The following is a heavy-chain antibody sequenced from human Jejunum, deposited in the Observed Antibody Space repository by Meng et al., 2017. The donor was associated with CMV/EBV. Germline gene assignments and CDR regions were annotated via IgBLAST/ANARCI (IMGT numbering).Heavy chain of an antibody. D-gene: IGHD3-10*01. CDR3: ATEVAVRNYFSYGMDV. Sequence: FTVHSNFMTWVRQAPGKGLEWVAVSYSAGMTYYADSVKGRFTISRDNSKNTMYLQMNGLRLEDTAMYYCATEVAVRNYFSYGMDVWGQGTAGTVSS. J-gene: IGHJ6*02. V-gene: IGHV3-66*02. CDR2: SYSAGMT. CDR1: FTVHSNF.